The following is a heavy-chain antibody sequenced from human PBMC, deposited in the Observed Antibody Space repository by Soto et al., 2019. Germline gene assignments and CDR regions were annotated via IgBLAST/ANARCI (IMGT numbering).Heavy chain of an antibody. CDR1: GFTFSSYS. CDR2: ISSSSSYI. CDR3: ARDRLVDTAMVQYYYYGMDA. J-gene: IGHJ6*02. Sequence: SLRLSCAASGFTFSSYSMNWVRQAPGKGLEWVSSISSSSSYIYYADSVKGRFTISRDNAKNSLYLQMNSLRAEDTAVYYCARDRLVDTAMVQYYYYGMDAWGQGTTVTVSS. V-gene: IGHV3-21*01. D-gene: IGHD5-18*01.